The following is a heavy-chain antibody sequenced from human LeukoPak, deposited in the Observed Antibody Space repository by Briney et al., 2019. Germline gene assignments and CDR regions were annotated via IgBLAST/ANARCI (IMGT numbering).Heavy chain of an antibody. CDR2: ITPSNGGT. CDR1: GYTFTNYY. J-gene: IGHJ4*02. CDR3: ARDQEGFDY. Sequence: ASVKVSCKASGYTFTNYYIHWVRQAPGQGLQWMGVITPSNGGTDYAQKFQGRVTVTRDTSTSTVHMELSGLRSEDTAVYYCARDQEGFDYWGQGTLVTVSS. V-gene: IGHV1-46*01.